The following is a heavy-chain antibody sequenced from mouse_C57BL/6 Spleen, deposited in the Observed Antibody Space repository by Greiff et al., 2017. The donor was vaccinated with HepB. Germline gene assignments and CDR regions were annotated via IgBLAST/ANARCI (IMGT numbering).Heavy chain of an antibody. CDR1: GYTFTSYW. CDR2: IDPSDSYT. J-gene: IGHJ3*01. CDR3: ARTLNYYGSSYGAY. V-gene: IGHV1-59*01. D-gene: IGHD1-1*01. Sequence: VKLQQPGAELVRPGTSVKLSCKASGYTFTSYWMHWVKQRPGQGLEWIGVIDPSDSYTNYNQKFKGKATLTVDTSSSTAYMQLSSLTSEDSAVYYCARTLNYYGSSYGAYWGQGTLVTVSA.